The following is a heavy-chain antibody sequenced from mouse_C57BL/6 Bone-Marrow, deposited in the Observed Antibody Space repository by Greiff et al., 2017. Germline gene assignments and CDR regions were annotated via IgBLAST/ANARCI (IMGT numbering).Heavy chain of an antibody. CDR1: GFTFSSYA. Sequence: EVKLVESGGGLVKPGGSLKLSCAASGFTFSSYAMSWVRQTPEKRLEWVATISDGGSYTYYPDNVKGRFTISRDNAKNNLYLQMSHLKSEDTAMYYCARDIYEGFAYWGQGTRVTVSA. CDR2: ISDGGSYT. CDR3: ARDIYEGFAY. V-gene: IGHV5-4*01. D-gene: IGHD2-3*01. J-gene: IGHJ3*01.